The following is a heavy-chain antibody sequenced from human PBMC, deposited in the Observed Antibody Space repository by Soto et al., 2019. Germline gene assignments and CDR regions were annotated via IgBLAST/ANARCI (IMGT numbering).Heavy chain of an antibody. CDR3: ARLYYYDSSGLNWFDP. V-gene: IGHV1-18*01. CDR1: GYTFTSYG. CDR2: ISAYNGNT. D-gene: IGHD3-22*01. J-gene: IGHJ5*02. Sequence: ASVKVSCKASGYTFTSYGISWVRQAPGQGLEWMGWISAYNGNTNYAQKLQGRVTMTTDTSTSTAYMELRSLRSDDTAVYYRARLYYYDSSGLNWFDPWGQGTLVTVSS.